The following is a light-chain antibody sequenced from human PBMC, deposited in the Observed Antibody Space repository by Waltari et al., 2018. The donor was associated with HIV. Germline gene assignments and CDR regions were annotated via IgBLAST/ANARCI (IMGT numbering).Light chain of an antibody. J-gene: IGLJ3*02. CDR2: RNN. CDR1: SSNIGSNY. Sequence: QSVLTQPPSASETPGQRVTISCSGRSSNIGSNYVYRYQHLPGTAPILRIYRNNQRPSGVPDRFSGSKSGTSASLAISGLRSEDEADYYCAAWDDSLSGWVFGGGTKLTVL. V-gene: IGLV1-47*01. CDR3: AAWDDSLSGWV.